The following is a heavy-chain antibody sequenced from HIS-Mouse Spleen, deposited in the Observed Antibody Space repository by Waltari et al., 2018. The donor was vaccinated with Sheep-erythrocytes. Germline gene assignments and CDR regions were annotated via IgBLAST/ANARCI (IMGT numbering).Heavy chain of an antibody. CDR3: ALSVDLAGAFDI. D-gene: IGHD6-19*01. J-gene: IGHJ3*02. CDR2: INHSGST. Sequence: QVQLQQWGAGLLKPSETLSLTCAVYGGSFSGYYWSWIRQPPGKGLEWIGEINHSGSTNYNPSLKSRVTISVDTSQNQFSLKLSSVTAADTAVYYCALSVDLAGAFDIWGQGTMVTVSS. CDR1: GGSFSGYY. V-gene: IGHV4-34*01.